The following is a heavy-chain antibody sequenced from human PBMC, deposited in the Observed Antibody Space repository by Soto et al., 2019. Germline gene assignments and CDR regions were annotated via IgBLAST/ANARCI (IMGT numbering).Heavy chain of an antibody. Sequence: GGSLRLSCTASGLPLGGFPRIGAAKPPGKGLECVSGIYGNGGGIEYADSVKGRFTISRDNSKNTVYLQMTDLRADDTAVYYCAKDAVYNDGLWLMDHWGRGTQVTVSS. CDR2: IYGNGGGI. CDR1: GLPLGGFP. V-gene: IGHV3-23*01. CDR3: AKDAVYNDGLWLMDH. J-gene: IGHJ4*02. D-gene: IGHD2-21*01.